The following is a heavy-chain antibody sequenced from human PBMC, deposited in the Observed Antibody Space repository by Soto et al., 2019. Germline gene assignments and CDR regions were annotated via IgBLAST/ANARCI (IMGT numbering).Heavy chain of an antibody. Sequence: SETLSLTCTVSGGSISSDYYHWTWIRQSPGKGLEWIGYIHHSGSILYNPSLKSRVTISVDTSKNQFSLHLSSVTAADTAVYFCAREDDGGDSXGVWGQGTTVTVSS. CDR3: AREDDGGDSXGV. CDR2: IHHSGSI. V-gene: IGHV4-30-4*08. J-gene: IGHJ6*02. CDR1: GGSISSDYYH. D-gene: IGHD2-21*02.